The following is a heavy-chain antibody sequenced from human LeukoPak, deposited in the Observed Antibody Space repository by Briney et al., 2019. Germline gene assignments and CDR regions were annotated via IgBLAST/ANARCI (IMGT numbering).Heavy chain of an antibody. J-gene: IGHJ4*02. D-gene: IGHD2-2*02. Sequence: PSETLSLTCTVSGGSISNSNYYWGWIRQPPGKGLEWIGSIYFSGTTYYNPSLKSRVTISVDTSKNQFSLRLSSLTAADTAVYYCARRYTTVDYWGQGTLVTVSS. CDR2: IYFSGTT. V-gene: IGHV4-39*01. CDR1: GGSISNSNYY. CDR3: ARRYTTVDY.